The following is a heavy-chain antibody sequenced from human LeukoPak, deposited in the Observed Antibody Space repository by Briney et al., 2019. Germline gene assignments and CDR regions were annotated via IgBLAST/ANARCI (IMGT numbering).Heavy chain of an antibody. D-gene: IGHD2-2*01. V-gene: IGHV3-7*01. CDR2: IKQEGGEK. Sequence: GGSLRLSCAASGFPYSSYCRSGLRRAPGRGGEGVANIKQEGGEKYYVDSVKGRFTISTDNAKNSLYLQKNSLRPEDTAAYYCASQDVFRYHDYWGQGTLVTVSS. CDR3: ASQDVFRYHDY. J-gene: IGHJ4*02. CDR1: GFPYSSYC.